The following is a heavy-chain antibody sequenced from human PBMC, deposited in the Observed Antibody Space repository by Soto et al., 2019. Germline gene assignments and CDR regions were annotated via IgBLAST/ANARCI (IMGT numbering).Heavy chain of an antibody. CDR1: GGSFTSNNW. J-gene: IGHJ4*02. CDR2: IYRTGST. D-gene: IGHD1-26*01. V-gene: IGHV4-4*02. CDR3: ASRDPETSVDY. Sequence: SDTLSLTCAVSGGSFTSNNWWTRVRQPPGQGLEWIGEIYRTGSTNYNPSLKSRVTISLDKSENQFSLKVTSLTAADTAVYYCASRDPETSVDYWGQGXLVTVPS.